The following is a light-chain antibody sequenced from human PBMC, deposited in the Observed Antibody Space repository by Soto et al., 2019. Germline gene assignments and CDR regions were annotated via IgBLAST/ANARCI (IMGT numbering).Light chain of an antibody. CDR1: QSVSSSY. J-gene: IGKJ4*01. V-gene: IGKV3-20*01. CDR2: GAS. CDR3: QPYGSSLT. Sequence: EIVLTQSPGTLYLSPGERATLSCRASQSVSSSYLAWYQQKPGQAPRLLIYGASSRATGIPDRFTGSGSGTDFTLTSRRLQPEDFAVYYFQPYGSSLTFGGGNKVETK.